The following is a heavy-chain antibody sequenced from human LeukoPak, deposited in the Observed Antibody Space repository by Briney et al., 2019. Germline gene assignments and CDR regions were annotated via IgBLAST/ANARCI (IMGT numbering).Heavy chain of an antibody. CDR1: GFIFSSYW. J-gene: IGHJ4*02. CDR2: IKQDGSEK. V-gene: IGHV3-7*01. Sequence: GGSLRLSCAASGFIFSSYWMSWVRQAPGKGLEWVANIKQDGSEKYYVDSVKGRFTISRDNAKNSVYLQMNSLRAEDTAVYYCAKDDYYDSSIYYFDYWGQGTLVTVSS. D-gene: IGHD3-22*01. CDR3: AKDDYYDSSIYYFDY.